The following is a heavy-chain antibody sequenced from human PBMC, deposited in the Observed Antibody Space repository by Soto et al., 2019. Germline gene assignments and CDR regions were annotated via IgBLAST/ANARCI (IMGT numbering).Heavy chain of an antibody. CDR1: GFTFSSHW. J-gene: IGHJ2*01. CDR2: INSDGSST. V-gene: IGHV3-74*01. D-gene: IGHD3-3*02. CDR3: ARTISTWYLDL. Sequence: GGSLRLSCAASGFTFSSHWMHWVRQAPGKGLVWVSRINSDGSSTTYADSVRGRFTISRDNAKNTLYLQMNSLRAEDTAVYYCARTISTWYLDLWGRGTLVTVSS.